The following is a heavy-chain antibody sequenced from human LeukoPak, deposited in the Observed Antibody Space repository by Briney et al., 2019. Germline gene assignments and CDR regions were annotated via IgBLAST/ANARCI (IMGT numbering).Heavy chain of an antibody. CDR1: GFTFSSYG. V-gene: IGHV3-30*18. D-gene: IGHD4-17*01. J-gene: IGHJ4*02. Sequence: PGGSLRLSCAASGFTFSSYGMHWVRKAPGKGLEWVAVISYDGTNKYYTDSVKGRFTISRDNSKNILYLQMNRLSGDDTAVYYCAKAPDDYGDSVSLPFVDYWGRGTLVTVSS. CDR2: ISYDGTNK. CDR3: AKAPDDYGDSVSLPFVDY.